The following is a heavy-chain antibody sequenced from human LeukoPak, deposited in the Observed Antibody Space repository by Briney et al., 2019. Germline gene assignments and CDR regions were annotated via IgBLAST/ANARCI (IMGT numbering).Heavy chain of an antibody. D-gene: IGHD4-17*01. Sequence: PGGSLRLSCAASGLTFRSYAMSWVRQAPGQGLQWVLSISASGSSTWYADSVKGRFTIYRDNSKNTLSLQMNNLRAEDTAIYYCATNYGDYVNWFDPWGQGTLVTVSS. J-gene: IGHJ5*02. CDR2: ISASGSST. CDR1: GLTFRSYA. V-gene: IGHV3-23*01. CDR3: ATNYGDYVNWFDP.